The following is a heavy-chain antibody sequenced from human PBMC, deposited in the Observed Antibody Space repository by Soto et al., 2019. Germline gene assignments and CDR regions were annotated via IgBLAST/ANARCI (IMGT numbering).Heavy chain of an antibody. J-gene: IGHJ4*02. CDR1: GGSISSYYW. CDR3: ARTVDYGDYVVDY. V-gene: IGHV2-70*11. D-gene: IGHD4-17*01. CDR2: IDWDDDK. Sequence: TLSLTCTVSGGSISSYYWSWIRQPPGKALEWLARIDWDDDKYYSTSLKTRLTISKDTSKNQVVLTMTNMDPVDTATYYCARTVDYGDYVVDYWGQGTLVTVSS.